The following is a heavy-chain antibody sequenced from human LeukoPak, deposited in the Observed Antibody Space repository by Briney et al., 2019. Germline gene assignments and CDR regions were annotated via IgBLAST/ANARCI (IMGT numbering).Heavy chain of an antibody. CDR3: AREGRWGWLQLHYYYYYMDV. CDR1: GYSFTSYG. V-gene: IGHV1-18*01. CDR2: ISAYNGNT. J-gene: IGHJ6*03. D-gene: IGHD5-24*01. Sequence: GESLKISCKGSGYSFTSYGISWVRQAPGQGLEWMGWISAYNGNTNYAQKLQGRVTMTTDTSTRTAYMELRSLRSDDTAVYYCAREGRWGWLQLHYYYYYMDVWGKGTTVTVSS.